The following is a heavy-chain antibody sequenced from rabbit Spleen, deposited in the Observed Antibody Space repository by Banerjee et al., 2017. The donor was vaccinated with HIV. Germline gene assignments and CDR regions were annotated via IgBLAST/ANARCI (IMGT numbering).Heavy chain of an antibody. J-gene: IGHJ6*01. Sequence: QSLEESGGDLVQPGASLTLTCTASGFSFSSSYYMCWVRQAPGKGLEWIGTIYAGSTGTTDYASWAKGRFTISKTSSITVTLQMTSLTAADTATYFCARDAGTSFSTYGMDLWGPGTLVTVS. V-gene: IGHV1S40*01. CDR3: ARDAGTSFSTYGMDL. CDR2: IYAGSTGTT. CDR1: GFSFSSSYY. D-gene: IGHD8-1*01.